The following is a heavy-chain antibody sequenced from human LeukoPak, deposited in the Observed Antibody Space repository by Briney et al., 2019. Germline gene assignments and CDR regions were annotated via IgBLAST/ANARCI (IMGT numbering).Heavy chain of an antibody. CDR3: ATQKGRTVATE. CDR1: GFTFSSYA. V-gene: IGHV3-23*01. J-gene: IGHJ4*02. D-gene: IGHD5-12*01. Sequence: GGSLRLSCAASGFTFSSYAMSWVRQAPGKGLEWLSALSGSGGSTYYADSVKGRFIITRDNSKNTLSLQMNSLRADDTAIYYCATQKGRTVATEWGQGTLATVPS. CDR2: LSGSGGST.